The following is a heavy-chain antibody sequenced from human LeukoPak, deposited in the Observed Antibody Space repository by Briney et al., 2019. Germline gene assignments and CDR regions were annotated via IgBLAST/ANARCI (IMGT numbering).Heavy chain of an antibody. D-gene: IGHD6-13*01. CDR2: INPNSGDT. CDR1: GYTFTSYA. CDR3: ARMWSTATSGWNWFDP. J-gene: IGHJ5*02. Sequence: ASVKVSCKASGYTFTSYAMNWVRQAPGQGLEWMGWINPNSGDTNYAQNFQGRVTMTRDTSISTAYMDLSSLRSDDTAMYYCARMWSTATSGWNWFDPWGQGTLVTVSS. V-gene: IGHV1-2*02.